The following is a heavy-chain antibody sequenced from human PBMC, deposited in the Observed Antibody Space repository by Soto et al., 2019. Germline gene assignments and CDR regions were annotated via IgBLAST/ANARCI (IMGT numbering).Heavy chain of an antibody. CDR1: GYTFTSYY. J-gene: IGHJ6*02. CDR2: INPSGGST. CDR3: ARDRIVVVVAATPRDGYNPADYGMEV. Sequence: ASVKVSCKASGYTFTSYYMHWVRQAPGQGLEWMGIINPSGGSTSYAQKFQGRVTMTRDTSTSTVYMELSSLRSEDTAVYYCARDRIVVVVAATPRDGYNPADYGMEVWGQGTTVTVSS. D-gene: IGHD2-15*01. V-gene: IGHV1-46*01.